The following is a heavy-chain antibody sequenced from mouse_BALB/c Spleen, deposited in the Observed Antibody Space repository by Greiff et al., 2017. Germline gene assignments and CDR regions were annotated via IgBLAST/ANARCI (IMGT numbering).Heavy chain of an antibody. CDR1: GYAFSSYW. V-gene: IGHV1S135*01. CDR2: IDPYNGGT. Sequence: VHVKQSGAELVRPGSSVKISCKASGYAFSSYWMNWVKQSHGKSLEWIGYIDPYNGGTSYNQKFKGKATLTVDKSSSTAFMHLNSLTSEDSAVYYCARDYGSSYGLAYWGQGTLVTVSA. D-gene: IGHD1-1*01. CDR3: ARDYGSSYGLAY. J-gene: IGHJ3*01.